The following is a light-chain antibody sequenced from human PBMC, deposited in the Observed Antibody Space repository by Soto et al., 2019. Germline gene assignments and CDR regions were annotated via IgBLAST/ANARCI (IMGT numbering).Light chain of an antibody. J-gene: IGKJ1*01. V-gene: IGKV1-5*03. Sequence: DIQMTQSPSTLSASVGDRVTITCRASQSISSWLAWYQQKPGKAPKLLIYKASSLESGVPSRFSGSGSGTEFTLTISSLQPDDFATYDCQHYNNYPSPFGQGTNLDI. CDR1: QSISSW. CDR2: KAS. CDR3: QHYNNYPSP.